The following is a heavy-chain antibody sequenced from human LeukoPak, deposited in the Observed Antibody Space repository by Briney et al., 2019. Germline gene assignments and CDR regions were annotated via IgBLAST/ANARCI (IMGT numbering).Heavy chain of an antibody. CDR2: INSDGSST. CDR3: AQGYGGTFDY. Sequence: PGGSLRLSCAVSGFTFSSYWRHWVRQAPGKGLVWVSRINSDGSSTSYADSVKGRFTISRDNAKNTLYLQMNSLRAEDTAVYYCAQGYGGTFDYWGQGTLVTVSS. CDR1: GFTFSSYW. J-gene: IGHJ4*02. V-gene: IGHV3-74*01. D-gene: IGHD4-23*01.